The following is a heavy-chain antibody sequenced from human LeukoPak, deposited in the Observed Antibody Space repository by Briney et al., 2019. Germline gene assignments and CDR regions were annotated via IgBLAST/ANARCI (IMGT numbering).Heavy chain of an antibody. CDR1: GFTLSSYS. Sequence: GGSLRLSRAASGFTLSSYSMNWVRQPPGQGLEWVSSISISRSYIYYADSVKGRFTISRDYAKNSLYLQMNSLRAEDTAVYYCALLSAAAANHYYYYYGMDVWGQGTTVTVSS. CDR3: ALLSAAAANHYYYYYGMDV. J-gene: IGHJ6*02. D-gene: IGHD6-13*01. CDR2: ISISRSYI. V-gene: IGHV3-21*01.